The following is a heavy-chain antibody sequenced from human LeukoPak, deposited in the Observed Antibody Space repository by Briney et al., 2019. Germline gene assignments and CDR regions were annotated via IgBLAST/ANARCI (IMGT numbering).Heavy chain of an antibody. D-gene: IGHD2-15*01. V-gene: IGHV3-23*01. CDR2: ISGSGGSP. CDR3: AKDRLHSDPNHY. CDR1: GFTFSSYA. Sequence: PGGSLRLSCAASGFTFSSYAMSWVPPAPGKGPGWVSAISGSGGSPYYADSLKGRFTISRDNSKNTLCLQMNSLRAEDTAVYYCAKDRLHSDPNHYWGQGTLVTVSS. J-gene: IGHJ4*02.